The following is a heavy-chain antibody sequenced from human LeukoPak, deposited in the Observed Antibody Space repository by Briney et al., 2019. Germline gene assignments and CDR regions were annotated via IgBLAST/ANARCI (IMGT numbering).Heavy chain of an antibody. D-gene: IGHD3-22*01. J-gene: IGHJ6*03. CDR2: IYTSGST. Sequence: SETLSLTCTVSGGSISSGSYYWSWIRQPAGKGLEWIGRIYTSGSTNYNPSLKSRVTISVDTSKNQFSLKLSSVTAADTAVYYCARVTSSGSYYYSMDVWGKGTTVTVSS. V-gene: IGHV4-61*02. CDR1: GGSISSGSYY. CDR3: ARVTSSGSYYYSMDV.